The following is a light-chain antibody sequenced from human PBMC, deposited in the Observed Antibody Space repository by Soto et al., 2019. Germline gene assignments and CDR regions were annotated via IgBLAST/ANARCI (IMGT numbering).Light chain of an antibody. CDR3: CSYAARSTSVV. Sequence: QSVLTQPRSVSGSPGQSVTISCTGTSSDVGGYNYVSWYQQYPGKAPKLMIYDVSERPSGVPDRFSGSKSGNTASLTISGLQAEDEADYYCCSYAARSTSVVFGGGTKVTVL. CDR2: DVS. V-gene: IGLV2-11*01. J-gene: IGLJ2*01. CDR1: SSDVGGYNY.